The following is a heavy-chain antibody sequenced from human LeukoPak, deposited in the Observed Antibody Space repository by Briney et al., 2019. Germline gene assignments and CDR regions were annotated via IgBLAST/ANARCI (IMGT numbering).Heavy chain of an antibody. CDR2: TYKNVIT. Sequence: SETLSLTCTVSGGSINNYWWSWIRQPPGKGLEWIGSTYKNVITYYNPSLESRVTISVDMSKSQFSLKLNSVTAADTAVYYCVRRLASGDYHPLGWGQGTLVTVSS. CDR1: GGSINNYW. D-gene: IGHD1-26*01. J-gene: IGHJ4*02. V-gene: IGHV4-59*04. CDR3: VRRLASGDYHPLG.